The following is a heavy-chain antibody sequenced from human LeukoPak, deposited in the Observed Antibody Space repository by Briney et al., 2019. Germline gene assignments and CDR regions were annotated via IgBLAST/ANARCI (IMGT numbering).Heavy chain of an antibody. CDR2: IQYDGSNQ. CDR3: AKDRCSNGIGCYFYYMDV. J-gene: IGHJ6*03. CDR1: RFTFSTYG. V-gene: IGHV3-30*02. Sequence: PGGSLRLSCAASRFTFSTYGMHWVRQAPGKGLEWVAYIQYDGSNQQYADSVNGRFSISRDSSKNILYLQMNSLRAEDTAVYYCAKDRCSNGIGCYFYYMDVWGKGTTVTISS. D-gene: IGHD2-8*01.